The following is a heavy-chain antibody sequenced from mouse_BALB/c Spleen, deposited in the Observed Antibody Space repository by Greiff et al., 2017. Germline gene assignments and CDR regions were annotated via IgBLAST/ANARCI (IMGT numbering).Heavy chain of an antibody. CDR3: ARRTMITTFDY. Sequence: VQLVESGAELARPGASVKMSCKASGYTFTSYTMHWVKQRPGQGLEWIGYINPSSGYTNYNQKFKDKATLTADKSTHTAYMQLSSLTSEDSAVYYCARRTMITTFDYWGQGTPLTVSA. V-gene: IGHV1-4*01. D-gene: IGHD2-4*01. CDR1: GYTFTSYT. J-gene: IGHJ2*01. CDR2: INPSSGYT.